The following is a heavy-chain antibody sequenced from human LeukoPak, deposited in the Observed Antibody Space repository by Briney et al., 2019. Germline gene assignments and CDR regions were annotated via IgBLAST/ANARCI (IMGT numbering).Heavy chain of an antibody. J-gene: IGHJ4*02. V-gene: IGHV3-21*04. CDR2: ISSSSSYI. D-gene: IGHD3-10*01. Sequence: KAGGSLRLSCAASGFTFSSYSMNWVRQAPGKGLEWVSSISSSSSYIYYADSVKGRFTISRDNAKNSLYLQMNSLRAEDTALYYCAKDYYGSGSAFDYWGQGTLVTVSS. CDR3: AKDYYGSGSAFDY. CDR1: GFTFSSYS.